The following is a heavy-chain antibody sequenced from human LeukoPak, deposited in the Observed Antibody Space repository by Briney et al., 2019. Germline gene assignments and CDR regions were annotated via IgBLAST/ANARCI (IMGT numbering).Heavy chain of an antibody. CDR2: IWYDGTNK. J-gene: IGHJ4*02. CDR3: ARDLGPAPGISVGGSGFGY. Sequence: GGSLRLSCAASGFTFTDDAMTWVRQAPGKGLEWVAVIWYDGTNKNYPDSVKGRFTISRDNSKNTLYLQMNSLRAEDTAVYYCARDLGPAPGISVGGSGFGYWGQGTLVTVSS. V-gene: IGHV3-33*08. D-gene: IGHD6-19*01. CDR1: GFTFTDDA.